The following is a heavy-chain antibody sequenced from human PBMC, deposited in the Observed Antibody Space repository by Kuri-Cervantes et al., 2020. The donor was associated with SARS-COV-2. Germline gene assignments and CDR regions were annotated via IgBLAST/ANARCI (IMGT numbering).Heavy chain of an antibody. Sequence: GESLQISCTGSGYSFTSFWSGWVRQMPGEGRECIGINYPGDTDSRYSPSFQVKVTISADKSISTAYLQWSSLKASATDMYYCARAIRDYYDSSAYFDYWGQGTLVTVSS. CDR2: NYPGDTDS. CDR1: GYSFTSFW. D-gene: IGHD3-22*01. CDR3: ARAIRDYYDSSAYFDY. V-gene: IGHV5-51*01. J-gene: IGHJ4*02.